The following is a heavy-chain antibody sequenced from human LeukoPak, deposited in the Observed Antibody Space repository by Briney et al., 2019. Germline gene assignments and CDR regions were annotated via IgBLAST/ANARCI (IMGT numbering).Heavy chain of an antibody. CDR3: ARGYCSGGSCYHFDAFDI. CDR1: GGSFSGYY. D-gene: IGHD2-15*01. Sequence: PSETLSLTCAVYGGSFSGYYWSWIRQPPGKGLEWIGEINHSGSTNYNPSLKSRVTISVDTSKNQFSLKLSSVTAADTAVYYWARGYCSGGSCYHFDAFDIWGQRTMVTVSS. V-gene: IGHV4-34*01. CDR2: INHSGST. J-gene: IGHJ3*02.